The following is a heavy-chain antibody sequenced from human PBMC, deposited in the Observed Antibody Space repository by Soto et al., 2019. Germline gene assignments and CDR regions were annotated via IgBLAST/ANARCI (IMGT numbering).Heavy chain of an antibody. J-gene: IGHJ6*02. Sequence: PGGSLRLSCAASGFTFSSYGTHWVRQAPGKGLEWVAVISYDGSNKYYADSVKGRFTISRDNSKNTLYLQMNSLRAEDTAVYYCAKTRKVGAKSTSGMDVWGQGTTVTVSS. D-gene: IGHD1-26*01. CDR1: GFTFSSYG. CDR3: AKTRKVGAKSTSGMDV. V-gene: IGHV3-30*18. CDR2: ISYDGSNK.